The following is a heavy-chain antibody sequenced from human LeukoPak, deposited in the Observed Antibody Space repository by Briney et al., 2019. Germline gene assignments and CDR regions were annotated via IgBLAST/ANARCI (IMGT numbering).Heavy chain of an antibody. CDR2: ISSSSSTI. Sequence: PGGSLRLSCAASGFSFSSYSMTWVRQAPGKGLEWVSYISSSSSTIFYRDSVRGRFTISRDNAKNSLYLQMNSLRAEDTAVYYCARDILTGAQSRFQHWGQGTLVTVSS. CDR3: ARDILTGAQSRFQH. D-gene: IGHD3-9*01. V-gene: IGHV3-48*04. J-gene: IGHJ1*01. CDR1: GFSFSSYS.